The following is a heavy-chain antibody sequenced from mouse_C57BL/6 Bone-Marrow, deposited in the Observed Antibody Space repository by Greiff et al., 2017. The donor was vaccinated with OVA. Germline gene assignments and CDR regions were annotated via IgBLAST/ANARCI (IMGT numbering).Heavy chain of an antibody. CDR1: GFTFSSYG. D-gene: IGHD1-1*01. CDR3: ARHPFYYGSSYWYFDV. CDR2: ISSGGSYT. J-gene: IGHJ1*03. V-gene: IGHV5-6*01. Sequence: EVQVVESGGDLVKPGGSLKLSCAASGFTFSSYGMSWVRQTPDKRLEWVATISSGGSYTYYPDSVKGRFTISRDNAKNTLYLQMSSLKSEDTAMYYCARHPFYYGSSYWYFDVWGTGTTVTGSS.